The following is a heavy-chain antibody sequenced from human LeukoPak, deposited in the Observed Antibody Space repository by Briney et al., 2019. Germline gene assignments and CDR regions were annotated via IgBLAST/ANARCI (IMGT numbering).Heavy chain of an antibody. CDR1: GFTLDDYA. D-gene: IGHD1-26*01. Sequence: PGRSLRLSCAASGFTLDDYAMHWVRQAPGKGLEWVSGISWNSGSKGYADSVKGRFTISRDNAKNSLYLQMNSLRAEDTALYYCAKGTGRYYYYMDVWGKGTTVTISS. CDR3: AKGTGRYYYYMDV. V-gene: IGHV3-9*01. J-gene: IGHJ6*03. CDR2: ISWNSGSK.